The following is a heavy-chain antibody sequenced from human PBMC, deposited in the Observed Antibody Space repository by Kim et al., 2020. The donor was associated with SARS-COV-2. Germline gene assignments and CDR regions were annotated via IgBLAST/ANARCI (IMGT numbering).Heavy chain of an antibody. Sequence: GGSLRLSCAASGFTFSSYAMHWVRQAPGKGLEWVAVISYDGSNKYYADSVKGRFTISRDNSKNTLYLQMNSLRAEDTAVYYCARWGGRAAGIDYWGQGTLVTVSS. D-gene: IGHD6-13*01. CDR1: GFTFSSYA. V-gene: IGHV3-30*04. CDR2: ISYDGSNK. CDR3: ARWGGRAAGIDY. J-gene: IGHJ4*02.